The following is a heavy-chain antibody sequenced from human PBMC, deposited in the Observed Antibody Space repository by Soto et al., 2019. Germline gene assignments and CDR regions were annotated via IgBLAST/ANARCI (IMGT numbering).Heavy chain of an antibody. D-gene: IGHD6-13*01. V-gene: IGHV4-34*01. J-gene: IGHJ4*02. CDR2: INHSGST. CDR1: GGSFSGYY. CDR3: ARLIAAAGGNRAY. Sequence: PSETLSLTCAVYGGSFSGYYWSWIRQPPGKGLEWIGEINHSGSTNYNPSLKSRVTISADTSKNQFSLKLSSVAAADTAVHYCARLIAAAGGNRAYWGQGTLVTVPQ.